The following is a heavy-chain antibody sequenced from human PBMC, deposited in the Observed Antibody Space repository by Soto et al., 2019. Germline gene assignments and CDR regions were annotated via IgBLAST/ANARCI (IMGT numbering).Heavy chain of an antibody. CDR1: GGYINSYY. CDR3: ARVSTMIVVVIDY. CDR2: IYHSGST. V-gene: IGHV4-59*12. J-gene: IGHJ4*02. D-gene: IGHD3-22*01. Sequence: SETLSLTCTVSGGYINSYYWSWIRQSPGKGLEWIGNIYHSGSTTYNPSLKSRVTISVDTSKNQFSLKLNFVTAADTAVYYCARVSTMIVVVIDYWGQGTLVTVSS.